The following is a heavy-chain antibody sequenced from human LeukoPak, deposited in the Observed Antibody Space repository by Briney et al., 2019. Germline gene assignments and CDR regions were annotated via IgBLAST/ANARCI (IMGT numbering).Heavy chain of an antibody. D-gene: IGHD1-7*01. CDR1: GFTFSSYS. Sequence: GGSLRLSCAAPGFTFSSYSMNWVRQAPGKGLEWVSAISGSGGSTYYADSVKGRFTISRDNSKNTLYLQMNSLRAEDTAVYYCAKDERNWNYNLASQTYDWGQGTLVTVSS. CDR2: ISGSGGST. V-gene: IGHV3-23*01. J-gene: IGHJ4*02. CDR3: AKDERNWNYNLASQTYD.